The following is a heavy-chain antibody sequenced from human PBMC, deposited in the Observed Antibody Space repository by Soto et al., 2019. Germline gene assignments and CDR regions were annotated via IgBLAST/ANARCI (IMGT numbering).Heavy chain of an antibody. D-gene: IGHD2-2*01. Sequence: WESXRLSCSSSGFTFMSYTIIWVRQAPGKGLEWVSGITGSGGSTYYADSVKGRFTISRDNSKNTLYLQMNSLRAEDTALYYCERGAATRSCYSYWGQGTLVTVYS. CDR1: GFTFMSYT. J-gene: IGHJ4*02. CDR3: ERGAATRSCYSY. CDR2: ITGSGGST. V-gene: IGHV3-23*01.